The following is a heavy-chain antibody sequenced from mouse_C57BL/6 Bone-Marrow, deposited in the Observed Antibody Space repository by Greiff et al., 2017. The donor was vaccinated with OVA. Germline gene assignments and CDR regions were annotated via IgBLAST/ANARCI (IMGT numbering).Heavy chain of an antibody. CDR2: IYPGSGNT. CDR3: ARSHHYSGSIHWYCDG. Sequence: QGLEWIGWIYPGSGNTKYNEKFKGKATLTVDTSSSTAYMQLSSLTSEDSAVYFCARSHHYSGSIHWYCDGWGTGTTVTVSS. J-gene: IGHJ1*03. D-gene: IGHD1-1*01. V-gene: IGHV1-84*01.